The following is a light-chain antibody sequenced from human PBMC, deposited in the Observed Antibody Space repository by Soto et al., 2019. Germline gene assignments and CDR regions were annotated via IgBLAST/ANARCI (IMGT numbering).Light chain of an antibody. Sequence: QSALTQPPSVSAAPGQTVTVSCSGSSSNIGSNYVSWYQQLPGTAPKLLIYDDNKRPSGIPDRFSGSKSGTSATLGITGLQTGDEADYYCGTWDSSLSAGVFGGGTQLTVL. CDR1: SSNIGSNY. CDR3: GTWDSSLSAGV. J-gene: IGLJ2*01. CDR2: DDN. V-gene: IGLV1-51*01.